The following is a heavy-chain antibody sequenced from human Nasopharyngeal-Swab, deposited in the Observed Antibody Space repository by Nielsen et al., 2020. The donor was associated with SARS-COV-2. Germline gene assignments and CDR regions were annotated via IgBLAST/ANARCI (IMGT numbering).Heavy chain of an antibody. CDR1: GWSFSGYY. J-gene: IGHJ4*02. CDR3: ARGGPTSLVRGVIIPPFDY. CDR2: INHSGST. V-gene: IGHV4-34*01. Sequence: SQTLSLTCAVYGWSFSGYYWSWIRQPPGKGLEWIGEINHSGSTNYNPSLKSRVTISVDTSKNQFSLKLSSVTAADTAVYYCARGGPTSLVRGVIIPPFDYWGQGTLVTVSS. D-gene: IGHD3-10*01.